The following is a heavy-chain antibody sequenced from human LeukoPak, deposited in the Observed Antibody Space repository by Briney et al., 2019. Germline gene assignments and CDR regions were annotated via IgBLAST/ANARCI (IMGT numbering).Heavy chain of an antibody. CDR2: ISSSSSYI. Sequence: GGSLRLSWAVYGLTSSSYSINWDSQAHGGGLEWDSSISSSSSYIYYADSVKGRFTMSRDNAKNSLYLQMNSLRAEDTAVYYCAKQEYYGSGRYYGDCWGQGTLVTVSS. CDR1: GLTSSSYS. CDR3: AKQEYYGSGRYYGDC. V-gene: IGHV3-21*03. J-gene: IGHJ4*02. D-gene: IGHD3-10*01.